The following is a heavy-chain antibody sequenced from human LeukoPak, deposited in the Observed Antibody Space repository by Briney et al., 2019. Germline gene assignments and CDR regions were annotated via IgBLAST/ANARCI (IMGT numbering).Heavy chain of an antibody. Sequence: SVKVSCKASGGTFSSYAISWVRQAPGQGLEWMGGIIPIFGTANYAQKFQGRVTITADESTSTAYMELRSLRSDDTAVYYCARDPRYYYDSSGYYKTFDYWGQGTLVTVSS. CDR1: GGTFSSYA. CDR3: ARDPRYYYDSSGYYKTFDY. D-gene: IGHD3-22*01. J-gene: IGHJ4*02. V-gene: IGHV1-69*13. CDR2: IIPIFGTA.